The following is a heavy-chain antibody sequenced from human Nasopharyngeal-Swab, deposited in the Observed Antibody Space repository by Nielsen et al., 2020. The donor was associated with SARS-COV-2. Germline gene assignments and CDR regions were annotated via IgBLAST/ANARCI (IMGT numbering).Heavy chain of an antibody. CDR3: SSRSKSDWYFDL. Sequence: GASLKISCAASGFTFSNAWMSWVRQAPGKGLEWVGRIKSKTDGGTTDYAAPVKGRFTISRDDSKKTLYLQMNSLKTEDTAVYYCSSRSKSDWYFDLWGRGTLVTVSS. V-gene: IGHV3-15*01. CDR1: GFTFSNAW. J-gene: IGHJ2*01. CDR2: IKSKTDGGTT.